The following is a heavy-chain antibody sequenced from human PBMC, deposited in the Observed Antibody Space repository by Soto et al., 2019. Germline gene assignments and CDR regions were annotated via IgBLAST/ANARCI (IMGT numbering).Heavy chain of an antibody. CDR3: ARAMAAGTGYYYYYYGMDV. D-gene: IGHD6-13*01. J-gene: IGHJ6*02. V-gene: IGHV4-34*01. CDR2: INHSGST. CDR1: GGSFSGYY. Sequence: SETLSLTGAVYGGSFSGYYWSWIRQPPGKGLEWIGEINHSGSTNYNPSLKSRVTISVDTSKNQFSLKLSSVTAADTAVYYCARAMAAGTGYYYYYYGMDVWGQGTTVTVSS.